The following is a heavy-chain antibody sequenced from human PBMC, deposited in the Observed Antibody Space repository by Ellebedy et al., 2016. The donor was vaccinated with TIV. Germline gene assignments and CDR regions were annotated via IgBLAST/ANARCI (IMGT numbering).Heavy chain of an antibody. J-gene: IGHJ5*02. CDR3: AKDSREFRS. CDR1: GFTFSLSS. V-gene: IGHV3-23*01. Sequence: PGGSLRLSCAASGFTFSLSSMSWVRQAPGRGLEWVSSVTFPTGTTYYADSVKGRFTVSRDNSKNTTYLEMNSLRADDTAIYYCAKDSREFRSWGQGTPVTVSS. D-gene: IGHD2/OR15-2a*01. CDR2: VTFPTGTT.